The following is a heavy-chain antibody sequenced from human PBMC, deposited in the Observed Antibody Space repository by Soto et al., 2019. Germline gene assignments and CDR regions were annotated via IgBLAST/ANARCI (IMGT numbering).Heavy chain of an antibody. CDR1: GFTFSRYA. Sequence: PGGSLRLSGAASGFTFSRYAMSWVRQAPGKGLEWVSAISGGGGSTYYADSVKGRFTISRDNCKNTLYLQMNSLRAEDTAVYYCAKRRGYCTNGVCYGPYYFDYWGQGTLVTVSS. V-gene: IGHV3-23*01. CDR3: AKRRGYCTNGVCYGPYYFDY. D-gene: IGHD2-8*01. J-gene: IGHJ4*02. CDR2: ISGGGGST.